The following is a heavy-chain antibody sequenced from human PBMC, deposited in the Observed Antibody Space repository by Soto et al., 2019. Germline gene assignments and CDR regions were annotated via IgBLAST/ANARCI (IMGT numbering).Heavy chain of an antibody. D-gene: IGHD2-21*01. J-gene: IGHJ4*02. CDR1: GYTFIHYY. CDR2: INPNGGST. Sequence: QVQLVQSGAEVKKPGASVKISCKASGYTFIHYYIHWVRQAPGQGLEWMAIINPNGGSTNYAQKFQGRVGVTSDTSTTTVSMELNSLESDDTAVYFCARSLLQGDFWGQGTLVTVSS. V-gene: IGHV1-46*01. CDR3: ARSLLQGDF.